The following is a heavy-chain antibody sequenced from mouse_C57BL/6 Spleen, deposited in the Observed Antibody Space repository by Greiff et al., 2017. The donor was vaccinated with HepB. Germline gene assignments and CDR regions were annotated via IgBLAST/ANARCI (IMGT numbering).Heavy chain of an antibody. CDR1: GYTFTDYY. CDR3: AREGTQVYFDY. D-gene: IGHD2-14*01. Sequence: QVQLQQSGAELVRPGASVKLSCKASGYTFTDYYINWVKQRPGQGLEWIARIYPGSGNTYYNEKFKSKATLTAEKSSSTAYMQLSSLTSEDSAVYFCAREGTQVYFDYWGQGTTLTVSS. CDR2: IYPGSGNT. V-gene: IGHV1-76*01. J-gene: IGHJ2*01.